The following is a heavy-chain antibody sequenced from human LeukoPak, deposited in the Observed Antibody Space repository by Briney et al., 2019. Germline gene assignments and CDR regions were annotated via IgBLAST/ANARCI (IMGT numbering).Heavy chain of an antibody. CDR3: ARTGIAAAEDY. J-gene: IGHJ4*02. CDR1: GYSFTSYY. D-gene: IGHD6-13*01. Sequence: ASVKVSCKASGYSFTSYYIHWVRQAPGQGLEWMGIINPSGGSTSYAQKFQGRVTMTRDTSTSTAYMELRSLRSDDTAVYYCARTGIAAAEDYWGQGTLVTVSS. CDR2: INPSGGST. V-gene: IGHV1-46*01.